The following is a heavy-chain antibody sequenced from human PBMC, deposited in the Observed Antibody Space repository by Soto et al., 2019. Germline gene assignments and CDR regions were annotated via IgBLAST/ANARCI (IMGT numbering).Heavy chain of an antibody. Sequence: QVQLQESGPGLVKPSQTLSLTCTVSGGSTSSGGYYWNWIRQHPGKGLEWIGYTYYSGTTYYNPSLKSQVTISVDTSKNQFSLKLSSVTASDTSVYYCAASCVGCGGFNYYGMDVWGQGTTVTVSS. D-gene: IGHD2-21*01. CDR1: GGSTSSGGYY. V-gene: IGHV4-31*01. CDR3: AASCVGCGGFNYYGMDV. J-gene: IGHJ6*02. CDR2: TYYSGTT.